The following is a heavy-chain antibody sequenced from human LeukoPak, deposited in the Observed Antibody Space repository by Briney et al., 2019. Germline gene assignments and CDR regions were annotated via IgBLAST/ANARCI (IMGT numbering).Heavy chain of an antibody. J-gene: IGHJ4*02. CDR3: ARDDGSGGPFDY. Sequence: GGSLRLSCAASGFTFSSYSMNWVRQAPGKGLEWVSVIYSGGTTYYADSVKGRFTISRDNSKNTLYLQMNSLRAEDTAVYYCARDDGSGGPFDYWGQGTLVTVSS. V-gene: IGHV3-66*01. D-gene: IGHD3-10*01. CDR2: IYSGGTT. CDR1: GFTFSSYS.